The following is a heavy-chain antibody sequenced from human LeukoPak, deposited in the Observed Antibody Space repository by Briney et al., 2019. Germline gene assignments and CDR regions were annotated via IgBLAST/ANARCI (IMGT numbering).Heavy chain of an antibody. J-gene: IGHJ4*02. D-gene: IGHD2-2*01. CDR3: ASRIVVVPAANVCFDY. CDR2: IYYSGST. Sequence: SETLSLTCTVSGGSISSGDYYWSWIRQPPGKGLEWIGYIYYSGSTYYNPSLKSRVTISVDTSKNQFSLKLSSVTAADTAVYYCASRIVVVPAANVCFDYWGQGTLVTVSS. V-gene: IGHV4-30-4*08. CDR1: GGSISSGDYY.